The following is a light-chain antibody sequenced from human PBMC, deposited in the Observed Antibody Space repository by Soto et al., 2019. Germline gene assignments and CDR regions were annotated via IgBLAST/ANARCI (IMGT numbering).Light chain of an antibody. CDR3: LLFHDDAWV. J-gene: IGLJ3*02. Sequence: QAVVTQEPSLPMSPGGTVTLTCASSTGAVTSGNAPNWFQQNPGQAPRALIYSTSNTHSWTPARFSGSLLGGQAPLTLSGVQPEAEADYFCLLFHDDAWVFGGGTKLTVL. CDR1: TGAVTSGNA. V-gene: IGLV7-43*01. CDR2: STS.